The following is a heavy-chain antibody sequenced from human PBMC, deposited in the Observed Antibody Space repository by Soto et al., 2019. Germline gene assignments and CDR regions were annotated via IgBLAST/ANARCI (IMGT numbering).Heavy chain of an antibody. V-gene: IGHV3-48*02. CDR2: ISGGGRPI. J-gene: IGHJ4*02. CDR1: GFTFSTFS. CDR3: ARDLGWAFDS. D-gene: IGHD6-19*01. Sequence: EVQLVESGGGSVQPGGSLRLSCAASGFTFSTFSMNWVRQAPGRGLEWISYISGGGRPISYADSVKGRFTISRDNAKNSPYLQMDSLTYEDTAVYYCARDLGWAFDSWGQGTLVTVSS.